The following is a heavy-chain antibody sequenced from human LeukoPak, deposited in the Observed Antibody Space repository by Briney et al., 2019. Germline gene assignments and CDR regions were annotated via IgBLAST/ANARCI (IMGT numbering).Heavy chain of an antibody. V-gene: IGHV4-39*01. Sequence: PSKTLSLTCTVSGGSISSSPYYWGWIRRPPGKGLEWIGSIYYSGSTYYNPSLKSRVTVSVDTSKNQFSLKLSSVTAADTAVYYCVRGSTLRHYQYWGQGTLVTVSS. CDR3: VRGSTLRHYQY. D-gene: IGHD3-16*01. CDR1: GGSISSSPYY. J-gene: IGHJ4*02. CDR2: IYYSGST.